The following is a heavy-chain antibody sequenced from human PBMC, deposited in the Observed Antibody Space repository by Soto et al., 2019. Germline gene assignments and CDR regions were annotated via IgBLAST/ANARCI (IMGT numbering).Heavy chain of an antibody. CDR1: GFTFSNYA. D-gene: IGHD6-19*01. Sequence: EVQLLESGGGLVQPGGSLRLSCAASGFTFSNYAMSWVRRAPGTGREWVSTISGGGDGTYYSDSVKGRFTISRDNSKNTLYLQINSLRADDTAVFHCARGGYSRGWSFDYWGQGTLVTVSS. CDR2: ISGGGDGT. V-gene: IGHV3-23*01. CDR3: ARGGYSRGWSFDY. J-gene: IGHJ4*02.